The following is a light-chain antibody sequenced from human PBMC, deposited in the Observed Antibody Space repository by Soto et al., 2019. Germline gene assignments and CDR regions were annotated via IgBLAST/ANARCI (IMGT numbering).Light chain of an antibody. V-gene: IGKV3-20*01. CDR2: GAS. CDR1: QSVSSSY. Sequence: EIVLTQSPGTLSLSPGERATLSCRASQSVSSSYLAWYQQKPGQAPRLLIYGASSRSTGIPDRFSGSGSGTDFTLTISRLEPEDFAVYYCQQYGSSPVTFGQGTKLEIK. CDR3: QQYGSSPVT. J-gene: IGKJ2*01.